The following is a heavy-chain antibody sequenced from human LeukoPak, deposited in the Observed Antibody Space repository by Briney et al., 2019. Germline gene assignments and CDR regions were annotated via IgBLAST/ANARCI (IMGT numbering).Heavy chain of an antibody. J-gene: IGHJ4*02. D-gene: IGHD2-2*01. Sequence: SETLSLTCTVSGGSISSYYWSWIRQPAGKGLERIGRIYTSGSTKYNPSLKSRVTMSVDTSKNQFSLKLSSVTAADTAVYYCARAYCSSTSCYSFDYWGQGTLVTVSS. CDR3: ARAYCSSTSCYSFDY. CDR2: IYTSGST. CDR1: GGSISSYY. V-gene: IGHV4-4*07.